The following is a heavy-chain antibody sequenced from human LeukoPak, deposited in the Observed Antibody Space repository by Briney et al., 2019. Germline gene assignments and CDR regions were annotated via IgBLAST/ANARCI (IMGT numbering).Heavy chain of an antibody. CDR3: ARDRRGYSYGDFDY. D-gene: IGHD5-18*01. V-gene: IGHV3-23*01. Sequence: GGSLRLSCAASGFTFSSYAMSWVRQAPGKGLEWVSAISGSGGSTYYADSVKGRFTISRDNSKNTLYLQMNSLRAEDTAVYYCARDRRGYSYGDFDYWGRGTLVTVSS. J-gene: IGHJ4*02. CDR1: GFTFSSYA. CDR2: ISGSGGST.